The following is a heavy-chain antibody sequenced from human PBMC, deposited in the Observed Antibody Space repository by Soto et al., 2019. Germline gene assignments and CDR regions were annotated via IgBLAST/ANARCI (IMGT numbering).Heavy chain of an antibody. V-gene: IGHV1-46*01. Sequence: ASVKVSCKASGYTLTRYCIHWVRQAPGQGLEWMGIINPNSGSTSYAQKFQDRVTMTRDTSTSTVYMELSSLRSEDTAVYYCARDIVVAPTARGWFDPWGQGTLVTVSS. CDR1: GYTLTRYC. J-gene: IGHJ5*02. D-gene: IGHD2-2*01. CDR2: INPNSGST. CDR3: ARDIVVAPTARGWFDP.